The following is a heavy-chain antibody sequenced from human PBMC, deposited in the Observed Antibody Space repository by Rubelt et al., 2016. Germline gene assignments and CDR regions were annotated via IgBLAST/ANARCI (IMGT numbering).Heavy chain of an antibody. V-gene: IGHV4-39*01. Sequence: QLQLQESGPGLLKPSETLSLTCTVSGGSTSSSTSYWGWIRQPPGKGLEWIASIYYNGRTYYNPSLKSRVTISVDTSKNQFSLKLRSVTAADAAVYSCARATVRGVSPPYMDVWGQGTTVTVSS. CDR1: GGSTSSSTSY. D-gene: IGHD3-10*01. CDR2: IYYNGRT. J-gene: IGHJ6*02. CDR3: ARATVRGVSPPYMDV.